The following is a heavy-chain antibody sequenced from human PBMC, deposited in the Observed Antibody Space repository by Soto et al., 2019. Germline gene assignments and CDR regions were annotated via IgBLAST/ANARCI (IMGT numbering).Heavy chain of an antibody. V-gene: IGHV3-23*01. D-gene: IGHD6-19*01. J-gene: IGHJ3*02. Sequence: EVQLLESGGGLVQPGGSLRLSCAASGFTFSSYAMSWVRQAPGKGLEWVSAISGSGGSTYYADSVKGRFTISRDNSKNTLYLQMNSLTAEDTAVYYCAKCLLSATIAVVWWGGFVIWGQGTMVTVSS. CDR2: ISGSGGST. CDR3: AKCLLSATIAVVWWGGFVI. CDR1: GFTFSSYA.